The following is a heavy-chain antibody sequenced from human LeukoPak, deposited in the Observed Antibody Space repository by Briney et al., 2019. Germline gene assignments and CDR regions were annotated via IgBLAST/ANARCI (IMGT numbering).Heavy chain of an antibody. D-gene: IGHD6-13*01. V-gene: IGHV3-48*04. J-gene: IGHJ6*03. Sequence: PGGSLRLSCAASGFTFSSYSMNWVRQAPGKGLEWVSYISSSSSTIYYADSVKGRFTISRDNAKNSLYLQMNSLRAEDTAVYYCARRGSSSWYSHYYYYMDVWGKGTTVTVSS. CDR1: GFTFSSYS. CDR2: ISSSSSTI. CDR3: ARRGSSSWYSHYYYYMDV.